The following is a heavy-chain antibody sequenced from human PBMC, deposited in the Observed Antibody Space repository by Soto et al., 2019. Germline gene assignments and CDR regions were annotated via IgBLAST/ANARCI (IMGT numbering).Heavy chain of an antibody. V-gene: IGHV3-7*03. CDR3: ARDIWSGYDAFDI. CDR1: GFTFSSYW. Sequence: GGSLRLSCAASGFTFSSYWMSWVRQAPGKGLEWVANIKQDGSEKYYVDSVKGRFTIARDNAKNSLYLQMNSMRAEDTAVYDCARDIWSGYDAFDIWGQGTMVTVSS. J-gene: IGHJ3*02. D-gene: IGHD3-9*01. CDR2: IKQDGSEK.